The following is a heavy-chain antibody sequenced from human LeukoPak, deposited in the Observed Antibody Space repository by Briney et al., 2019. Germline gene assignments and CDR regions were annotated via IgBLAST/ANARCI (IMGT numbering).Heavy chain of an antibody. CDR1: GSTFTSYW. CDR3: ASGSSSWYRSYFDY. D-gene: IGHD6-13*01. CDR2: IYPGDSDT. V-gene: IGHV5-51*01. J-gene: IGHJ4*02. Sequence: GESLQISCQGSGSTFTSYWIGWVRQMPGKGLEWMGIIYPGDSDTRYSPSFQGQVTISADKSISTAYLQWSSLKASDTAMYYCASGSSSWYRSYFDYWGQGTLVTVSS.